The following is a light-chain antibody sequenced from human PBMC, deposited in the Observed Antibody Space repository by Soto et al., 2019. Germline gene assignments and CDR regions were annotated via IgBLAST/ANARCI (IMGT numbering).Light chain of an antibody. CDR3: QQYGSSVT. J-gene: IGKJ5*01. V-gene: IGKV3-20*01. CDR2: GAS. Sequence: EIVLAQSPGTLSLSPWEIATLSCRASQSVTNSLLAWYQQKPDQAPRLLIYGASNRATGIPDRFSGSGSGTDFTLTISRLEPEDFAVYYCQQYGSSVTFGQGTRLEIK. CDR1: QSVTNSL.